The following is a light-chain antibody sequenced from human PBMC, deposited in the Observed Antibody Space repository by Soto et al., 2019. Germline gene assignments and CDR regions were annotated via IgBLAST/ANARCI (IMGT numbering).Light chain of an antibody. J-gene: IGLJ1*01. CDR3: ATWDDNVYV. Sequence: QSVLTHPPSASGSPGQRVTISCSISSPNVGTNPVARYQQLPGTAPKLLIYTNSQRPLGVPVRFSGSKSGTSASLAISGLQSEDEGDYYCATWDDNVYVFGTGTKVTVL. CDR1: SPNVGTNP. CDR2: TNS. V-gene: IGLV1-44*01.